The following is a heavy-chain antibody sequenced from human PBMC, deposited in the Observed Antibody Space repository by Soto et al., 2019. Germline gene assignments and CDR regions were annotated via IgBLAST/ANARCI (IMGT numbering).Heavy chain of an antibody. V-gene: IGHV4-31*03. J-gene: IGHJ4*02. Sequence: SETLSLTCTVSGGSISSGGYYWSWIRQHPGKGLEWIGYIYYSGSTYYNPSLKSRVTISVDTSKNQFSLKLSSVTAADTAVYYCARSKYYYDSSGYYVFDYWGQGTLVTVSS. D-gene: IGHD3-22*01. CDR3: ARSKYYYDSSGYYVFDY. CDR2: IYYSGST. CDR1: GGSISSGGYY.